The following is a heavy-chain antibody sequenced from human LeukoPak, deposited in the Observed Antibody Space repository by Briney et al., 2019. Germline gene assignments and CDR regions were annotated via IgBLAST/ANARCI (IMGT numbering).Heavy chain of an antibody. J-gene: IGHJ4*02. Sequence: GASVKLSCKVSGYTLTKLSMHWVRQAPGKGLEWMGGFDPEDGETIYAQKFQGRVTMTEDTSTDTAYMELSSLRSEDTAVYYCATDWGIHSPVTTGPLRYWGQGTLVTVSS. CDR2: FDPEDGET. CDR3: ATDWGIHSPVTTGPLRY. CDR1: GYTLTKLS. V-gene: IGHV1-24*01. D-gene: IGHD4-17*01.